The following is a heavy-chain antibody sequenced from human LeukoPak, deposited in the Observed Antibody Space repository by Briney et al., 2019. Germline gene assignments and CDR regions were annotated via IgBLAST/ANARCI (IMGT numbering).Heavy chain of an antibody. J-gene: IGHJ3*02. D-gene: IGHD3-10*01. V-gene: IGHV3-66*01. Sequence: PGGSLRLSCAASGFTVSSNYMSWVRQAPGKGLEWVSVIYSGGSTYYADSVKGRFTISRDNSKNTLYLQMNSLRAEDTAVYYCARGAYGSGSFLRGGDDAFDIWGQGTMVTVSS. CDR2: IYSGGST. CDR3: ARGAYGSGSFLRGGDDAFDI. CDR1: GFTVSSNY.